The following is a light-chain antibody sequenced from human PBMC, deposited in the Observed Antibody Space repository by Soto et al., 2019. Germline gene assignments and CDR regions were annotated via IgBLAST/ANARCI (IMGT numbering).Light chain of an antibody. Sequence: EIVMTQSPLSLPVTPGEPASISCKSSQSLLYSDGNNYLAWYLQKPGQSPQLLIHLGSNRASGVTDRFSGRGSGTDFTLRISRVEAEDVGVYFCMQALETPLTFGGGTKVEIK. CDR3: MQALETPLT. V-gene: IGKV2-28*01. CDR2: LGS. CDR1: QSLLYSDGNNY. J-gene: IGKJ4*01.